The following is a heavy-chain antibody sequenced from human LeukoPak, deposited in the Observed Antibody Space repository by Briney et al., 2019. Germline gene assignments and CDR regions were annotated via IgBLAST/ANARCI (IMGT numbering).Heavy chain of an antibody. CDR2: IYSGGST. J-gene: IGHJ4*02. V-gene: IGHV3-66*04. CDR3: ARPQLGYSGYDYTSY. D-gene: IGHD5-12*01. Sequence: PGGSLRLSCAASGLTVSSNYMSWVRQAPGKGLEWVSVIYSGGSTYYADSVKGRFTISRDNSKDTLYLQMNSLRAEDTAVYYCARPQLGYSGYDYTSYWGQGTLVTVSS. CDR1: GLTVSSNY.